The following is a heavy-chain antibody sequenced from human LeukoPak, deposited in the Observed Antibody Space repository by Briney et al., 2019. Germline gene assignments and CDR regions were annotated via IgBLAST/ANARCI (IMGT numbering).Heavy chain of an antibody. J-gene: IGHJ3*02. CDR2: ILPGGGDT. V-gene: IGHV3-23*01. D-gene: IGHD5-12*01. CDR3: ARVGHWDWGYDCDI. CDR1: GFTFSSYA. Sequence: PGGSLRLSCAASGFTFSSYAMTWVRQAPGKGLEWVSTILPGGGDTYYADSVKGRFTLSRDNSKNTLYLQMNSLRAEDTAVYYCARVGHWDWGYDCDIWGQGTMVTVSS.